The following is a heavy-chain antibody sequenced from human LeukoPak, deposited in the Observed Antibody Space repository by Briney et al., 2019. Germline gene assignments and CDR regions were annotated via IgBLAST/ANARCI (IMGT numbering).Heavy chain of an antibody. D-gene: IGHD2-15*01. V-gene: IGHV4-34*01. Sequence: SETLSLTCAVYGGSFSGYYWSWIRQPPGKGLEWIGEINHGGSTNYKPSPKSRVTISVDTPKNQFSLKLSSVTAADTAVYYCAREKAGSGIDYWGQGTLVTVSS. CDR2: INHGGST. J-gene: IGHJ4*02. CDR1: GGSFSGYY. CDR3: AREKAGSGIDY.